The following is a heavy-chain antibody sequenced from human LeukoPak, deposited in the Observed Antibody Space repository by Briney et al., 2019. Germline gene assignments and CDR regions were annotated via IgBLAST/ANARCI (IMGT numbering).Heavy chain of an antibody. CDR3: ARDGPVGSSSWYAPYLNWFDP. CDR1: GGTFSSYA. D-gene: IGHD6-13*01. Sequence: ASVKVSCKASGGTFSSYAISWVRQAPGQGLEWMGRIIPILGIANYAQKFQGRVTITADKSTSTAYMELSSLRSEDTAVYYCARDGPVGSSSWYAPYLNWFDPWGQGTLVTVSS. V-gene: IGHV1-69*04. CDR2: IIPILGIA. J-gene: IGHJ5*02.